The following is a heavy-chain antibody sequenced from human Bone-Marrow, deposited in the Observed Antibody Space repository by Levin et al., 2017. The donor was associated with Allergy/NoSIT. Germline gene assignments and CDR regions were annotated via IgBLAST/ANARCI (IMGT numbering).Heavy chain of an antibody. V-gene: IGHV1-2*06. CDR1: GYTFTGFY. CDR2: INPKSGGT. D-gene: IGHD3-9*01. Sequence: ASVKVSCKASGYTFTGFYIHWVRQAPGQGLEWMGRINPKSGGTNYAQNFQGRITMTSDTSSRTAYMELTRLRSDDTALYYCARAGLFPPENDYYYYMDVWGKGTTVTVSS. J-gene: IGHJ6*03. CDR3: ARAGLFPPENDYYYYMDV.